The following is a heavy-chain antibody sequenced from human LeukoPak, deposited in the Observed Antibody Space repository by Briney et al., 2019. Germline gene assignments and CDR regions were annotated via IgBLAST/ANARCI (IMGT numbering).Heavy chain of an antibody. V-gene: IGHV1-8*03. CDR3: ARGREAEDIVVVPAAGPRGYYYYMDV. CDR2: MNPNSGNT. D-gene: IGHD2-2*01. Sequence: ASVKVSCKASGYPFTSYDINWVRQATGQGLEWMGWMNPNSGNTGYAQKFQGRVTITRNTSISTAYMELSSLRSEDTAVYYCARGREAEDIVVVPAAGPRGYYYYMDVWGKGTTVTVSS. CDR1: GYPFTSYD. J-gene: IGHJ6*03.